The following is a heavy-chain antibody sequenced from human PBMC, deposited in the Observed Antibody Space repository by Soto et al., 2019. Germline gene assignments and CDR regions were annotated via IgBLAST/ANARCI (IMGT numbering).Heavy chain of an antibody. CDR3: ARIRYYYDSSGYLDS. CDR2: IDWDDDK. V-gene: IGHV2-70*01. Sequence: SFPTLVNPKRPGRLTCTSWGCSLTNKGICVSWIGQPPGKALEWLALIDWDDDKYYSTSLKTRLTISKDTSKNQVVLTMSNMDPVDTATYYCARIRYYYDSSGYLDSWGQGTLVTVS. CDR1: GCSLTNKGIC. D-gene: IGHD3-22*01. J-gene: IGHJ4*02.